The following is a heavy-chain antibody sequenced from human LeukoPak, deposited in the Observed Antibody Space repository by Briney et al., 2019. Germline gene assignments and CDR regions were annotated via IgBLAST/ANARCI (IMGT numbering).Heavy chain of an antibody. CDR3: ARMRCGHTDNICYNY. Sequence: SETLSLTCAVHGVSVSGYYWSWIRQSPGKGLEWIGEIYHSGYTNYNPSLKRRVTISAATSENQLSLRLTSVTAADTAVYYCARMRCGHTDNICYNYWGHGTLVTVSS. V-gene: IGHV4-34*01. CDR2: IYHSGYT. D-gene: IGHD2-8*01. J-gene: IGHJ4*01. CDR1: GVSVSGYY.